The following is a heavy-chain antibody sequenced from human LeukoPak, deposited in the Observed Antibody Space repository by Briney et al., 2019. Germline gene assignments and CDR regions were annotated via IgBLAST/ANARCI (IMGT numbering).Heavy chain of an antibody. CDR3: ARAPPYGSGSYKGMDV. D-gene: IGHD3-10*01. CDR2: INHSGST. J-gene: IGHJ6*04. CDR1: GGSFSGNY. Sequence: SETLSLTCAVYGGSFSGNYCSWIRQPPGKGLEWIGEINHSGSTNYNPSLKSRVTISVDTSKNQFSLKLSSVTAADTAVYYCARAPPYGSGSYKGMDVWGKGTTVTVSS. V-gene: IGHV4-34*01.